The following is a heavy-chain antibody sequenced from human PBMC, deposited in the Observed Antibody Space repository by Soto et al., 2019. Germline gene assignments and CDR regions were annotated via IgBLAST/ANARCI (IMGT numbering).Heavy chain of an antibody. J-gene: IGHJ5*02. CDR1: GDPINSDY. CDR2: VQAYGTT. Sequence: PSETLSLTCTVSGDPINSDYWWSFIRQPAGKGLEWIGRVQAYGTTNYNPSLKSRVTMSLDTSKNQVSLKLRAVTAADTAVYYCAKGAGPPWFDPWGQGTLVTVSS. CDR3: AKGAGPPWFDP. V-gene: IGHV4-4*07.